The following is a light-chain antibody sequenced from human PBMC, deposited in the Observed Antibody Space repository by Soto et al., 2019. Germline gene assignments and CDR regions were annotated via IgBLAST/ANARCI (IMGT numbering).Light chain of an antibody. Sequence: QAVVTQPPSVSEAPRQRVTISCTGSSSNIGAGYDVHWYQQLPGTAPKLLIYGNSNRPSGVPDRFSGSKSGTSASLAITGLQAEDEADYYCQSYDSSLSGWKVFGGGTKLTVL. J-gene: IGLJ3*02. CDR3: QSYDSSLSGWKV. V-gene: IGLV1-40*01. CDR2: GNS. CDR1: SSNIGAGYD.